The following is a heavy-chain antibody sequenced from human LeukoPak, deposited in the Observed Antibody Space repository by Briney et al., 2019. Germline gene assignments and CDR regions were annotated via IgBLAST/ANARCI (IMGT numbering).Heavy chain of an antibody. J-gene: IGHJ6*02. CDR1: GFTFSSYA. Sequence: GGSLRLSCAASGFTFSSYAMSWVRQAPGKGLEWVSAISGSGGSTYYADSVKGRFTISRDNSKDTLYLQMNSLRAEDTAVYYCAKEGSSSGYYYYGMDVWGQGTTVTVSS. CDR2: ISGSGGST. D-gene: IGHD6-6*01. V-gene: IGHV3-23*01. CDR3: AKEGSSSGYYYYGMDV.